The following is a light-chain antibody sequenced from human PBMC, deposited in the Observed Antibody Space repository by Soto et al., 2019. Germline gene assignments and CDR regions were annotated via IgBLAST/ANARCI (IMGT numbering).Light chain of an antibody. CDR1: SSDVGGYDY. CDR3: SSYTSSNTLVV. J-gene: IGLJ2*01. CDR2: DVS. V-gene: IGLV2-14*03. Sequence: QSALTQPASVSGSPGQSITISCTGTSSDVGGYDYVSWYQQHPGKAPKLMIYDVSNRPSGVSNRFSGSKSGNTASLTISGLQVEDEDDYYYSSYTSSNTLVVFGGGTKLTVL.